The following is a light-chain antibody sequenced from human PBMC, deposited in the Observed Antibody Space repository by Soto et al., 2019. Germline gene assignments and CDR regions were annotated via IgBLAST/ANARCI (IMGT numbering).Light chain of an antibody. CDR2: KAS. CDR3: QQYNSYSWT. V-gene: IGKV1-5*03. CDR1: QSISSW. J-gene: IGKJ1*01. Sequence: DIQMTQSPSTLSAPVGDRVTITCRASQSISSWLAWYQQKPGKAPKLLIYKASSLESGVPSRFSGSGSGTEFTLTISSLQPDDFATYYCQQYNSYSWTFGQGATV.